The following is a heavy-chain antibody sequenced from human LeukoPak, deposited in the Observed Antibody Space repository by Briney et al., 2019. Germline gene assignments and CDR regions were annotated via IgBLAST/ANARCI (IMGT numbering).Heavy chain of an antibody. J-gene: IGHJ3*02. D-gene: IGHD1-26*01. CDR3: ARVYSSGSYLDASDI. CDR1: GFTFSSYA. V-gene: IGHV3-30-3*01. CDR2: ISYDGSNK. Sequence: GRSLRLSCAASGFTFSSYAMHWVRQAPGKGLEWVAVISYDGSNKYYADSVKGRFTISRDNSKNTVYLQMNSLTTEDTAVYYCARVYSSGSYLDASDIWGQGTMVTVSS.